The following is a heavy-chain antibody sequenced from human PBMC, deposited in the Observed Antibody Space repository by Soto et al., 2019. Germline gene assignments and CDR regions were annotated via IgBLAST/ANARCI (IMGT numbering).Heavy chain of an antibody. V-gene: IGHV1-18*01. CDR2: ISAYNGNT. Sequence: QVQVVQSGTEVKKPGASVKVSCKASGYTFTNYGISWVRQAPGQGLEWLGWISAYNGNTNYAQIFQGRVTLTTDTSTTTAYMELRSLRSDDTAGYYCARGDSSSGLDPWGQGTLVTVSS. D-gene: IGHD6-6*01. J-gene: IGHJ5*02. CDR3: ARGDSSSGLDP. CDR1: GYTFTNYG.